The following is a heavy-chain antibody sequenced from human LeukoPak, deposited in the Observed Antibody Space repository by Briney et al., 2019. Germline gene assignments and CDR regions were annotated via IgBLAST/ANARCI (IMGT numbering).Heavy chain of an antibody. V-gene: IGHV3-23*01. CDR1: GFTFSSYA. D-gene: IGHD3-3*01. CDR3: AKRFWSGSSAPPDY. J-gene: IGHJ4*02. CDR2: ISGSGGST. Sequence: PGGSLRLSCAASGFTFSSYAMSWVRQAPGKGLEWVSAISGSGGSTYYADSVKGRFTISRDNSKNTLYLQMNSLRAEDTAVYYCAKRFWSGSSAPPDYWGQGTLVTVSS.